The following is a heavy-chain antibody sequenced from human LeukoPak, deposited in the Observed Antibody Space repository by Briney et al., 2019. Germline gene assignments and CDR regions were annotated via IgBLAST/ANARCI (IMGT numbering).Heavy chain of an antibody. Sequence: GGSLRLSCAASGFTFDDYAMHWARQAPGKGLEWVSGISWNSGSIGYADSVKGRFTISRDNSKNTLYLQMNSLRAEDTAVYYCAKDTVEMATLYYFDYWGQGTLVTVSS. CDR1: GFTFDDYA. V-gene: IGHV3-9*01. CDR2: ISWNSGSI. D-gene: IGHD5-24*01. J-gene: IGHJ4*02. CDR3: AKDTVEMATLYYFDY.